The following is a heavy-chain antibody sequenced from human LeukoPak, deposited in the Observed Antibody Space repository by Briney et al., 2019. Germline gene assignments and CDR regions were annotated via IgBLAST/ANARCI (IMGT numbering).Heavy chain of an antibody. J-gene: IGHJ3*02. CDR2: IFYSGQT. CDR1: TYSISSGHY. Sequence: SETLSLTCTVSTYSISSGHYWGWIRQPPGKGLEWIGTIFYSGQTYYNPSLKSRVTISVDTSKNQFSLKLRSVTAADTAVYYCARDREQQLVRFYNAFDIWGQGTMVTVSS. V-gene: IGHV4-38-2*02. D-gene: IGHD6-13*01. CDR3: ARDREQQLVRFYNAFDI.